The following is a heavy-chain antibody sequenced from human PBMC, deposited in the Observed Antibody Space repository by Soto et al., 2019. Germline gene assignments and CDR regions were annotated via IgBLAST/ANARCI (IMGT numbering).Heavy chain of an antibody. V-gene: IGHV3-53*02. CDR3: ARETSGSYYFDY. Sequence: EVQLVETGGGLIQPGGSLRLSCAASGFTVSSNYMSWVRQAPGKGLEWVSVIYSGGSTYYADSVKGRFTISRDNSKNTLYLQMNSLRAEDTAVYYCARETSGSYYFDYWGQGTLVTVSS. J-gene: IGHJ4*02. D-gene: IGHD1-26*01. CDR1: GFTVSSNY. CDR2: IYSGGST.